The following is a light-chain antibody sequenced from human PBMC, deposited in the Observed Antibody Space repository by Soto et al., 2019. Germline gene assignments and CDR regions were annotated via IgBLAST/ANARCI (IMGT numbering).Light chain of an antibody. CDR3: NSYTSSSTLV. CDR2: NVY. Sequence: QSALTQPASVSGSPGQSITISCTGTSSDVGGYNFVSWYQPHTGKAPKLMLYNVYDRPSGISHRFSGSRSGNTSSLTISGLQAEDEAHYYCNSYTSSSTLVFGGGTKLTVL. J-gene: IGLJ2*01. CDR1: SSDVGGYNF. V-gene: IGLV2-14*03.